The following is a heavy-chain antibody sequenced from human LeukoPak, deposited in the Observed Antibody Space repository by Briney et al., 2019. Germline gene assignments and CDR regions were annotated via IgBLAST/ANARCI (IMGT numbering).Heavy chain of an antibody. CDR2: IGTRSNPI. J-gene: IGHJ4*02. V-gene: IGHV3-11*01. Sequence: PGGSLRLSCAASGFSFSDFYMSWVRQAPGMGLEWISYIGTRSNPIYYADSVKGRFTISRDDAKNSLYLQMNSLRDEDTAVYFCAREARGSGRDFDYWGQGILVTVSS. CDR1: GFSFSDFY. D-gene: IGHD1-26*01. CDR3: AREARGSGRDFDY.